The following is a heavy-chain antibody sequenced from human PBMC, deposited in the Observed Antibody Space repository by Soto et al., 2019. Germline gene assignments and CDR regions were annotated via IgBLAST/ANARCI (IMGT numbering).Heavy chain of an antibody. V-gene: IGHV3-7*01. D-gene: IGHD2-8*01. J-gene: IGHJ4*02. CDR2: IKQDGSEK. Sequence: EVQLVESGGGLVQPGGSLRLSCAASGFTFSSYWMSWVRQAPGKGLEWVANIKQDGSEKYYVDSVRGRFTISRDNAKNSLYLQMNSLRAEDTAVYYCASLSGRTHGVCRYWGQGTLVTVSS. CDR1: GFTFSSYW. CDR3: ASLSGRTHGVCRY.